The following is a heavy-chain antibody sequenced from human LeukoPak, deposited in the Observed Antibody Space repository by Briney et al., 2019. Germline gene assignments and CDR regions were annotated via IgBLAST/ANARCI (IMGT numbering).Heavy chain of an antibody. J-gene: IGHJ4*02. CDR3: ARALRSYSSEDY. CDR2: INLSGGGT. Sequence: ASVKVSCKASGYTFTNYYIHWVRQAPGQGLEWMGIINLSGGGTSYAQKFQGRVTMTRDTSTNTVYMELSSLRSEDTAVYYCARALRSYSSEDYWGQGTLVTVSS. D-gene: IGHD3-22*01. CDR1: GYTFTNYY. V-gene: IGHV1-46*01.